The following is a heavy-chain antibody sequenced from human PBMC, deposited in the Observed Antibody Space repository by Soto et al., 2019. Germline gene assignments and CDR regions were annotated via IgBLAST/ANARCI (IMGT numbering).Heavy chain of an antibody. D-gene: IGHD1-1*01. CDR1: GFTFSNYY. CDR3: ARDSGDTTLRQWGRSFHY. V-gene: IGHV1-46*01. J-gene: IGHJ4*02. Sequence: QVQRVQSGAEVKKPRASVKVSCKASGFTFSNYYRHWVRQASGQGLEWMGLINASGGGTFYAQKFHGRVTVTRATSTGTVYMELSNLRSEDTAVYFCARDSGDTTLRQWGRSFHYWGQGTLVTVSS. CDR2: INASGGGT.